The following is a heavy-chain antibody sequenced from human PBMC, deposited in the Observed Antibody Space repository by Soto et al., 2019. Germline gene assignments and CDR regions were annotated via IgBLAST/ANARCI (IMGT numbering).Heavy chain of an antibody. D-gene: IGHD4-4*01. CDR3: ARSPPRVEKNNYAGGWFDP. Sequence: GASVKVSCKYSGYTFTSYGVSWVRQAPGQGLEWMGWINPNSGNTGYSQKFQGRVTMTRNTSISTAYMELSSLRFDDTAIYYCARSPPRVEKNNYAGGWFDPWGQGTLVTVSS. CDR2: INPNSGNT. CDR1: GYTFTSYG. V-gene: IGHV1-8*01. J-gene: IGHJ5*02.